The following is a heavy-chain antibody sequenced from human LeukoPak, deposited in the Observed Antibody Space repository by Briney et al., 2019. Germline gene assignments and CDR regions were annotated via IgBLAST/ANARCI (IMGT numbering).Heavy chain of an antibody. V-gene: IGHV1-2*06. Sequence: ASVKVSCKASGYTFTGYYMHWVRQAPGQGLEWMGRINPNSGGTNYAQKLQGRVTMTRDTSISTAYMELSRLRSDDTAVYYCAREANYGDYTHFDYWGQGTLVTVSS. D-gene: IGHD4-17*01. CDR1: GYTFTGYY. J-gene: IGHJ4*02. CDR3: AREANYGDYTHFDY. CDR2: INPNSGGT.